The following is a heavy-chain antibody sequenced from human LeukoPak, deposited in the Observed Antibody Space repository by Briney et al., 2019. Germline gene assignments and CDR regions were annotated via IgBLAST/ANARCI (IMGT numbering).Heavy chain of an antibody. V-gene: IGHV3-74*01. CDR3: ARGRSGFYFDY. J-gene: IGHJ4*02. Sequence: RSGGSLRLSCAASGFTFSSYWVHWVRHAPGKGLVWVSRINTDGSSTIYADSVKGRFTVSRDNAKNTLYLQMNSLRVEDTAIYYCARGRSGFYFDYWGQGTLVTVSS. CDR2: INTDGSST. D-gene: IGHD3-22*01. CDR1: GFTFSSYW.